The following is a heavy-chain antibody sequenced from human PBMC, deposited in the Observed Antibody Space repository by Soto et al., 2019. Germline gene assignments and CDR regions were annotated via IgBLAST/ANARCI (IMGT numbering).Heavy chain of an antibody. CDR1: GFTFSSYA. J-gene: IGHJ5*02. Sequence: HPGGSLRLSCAASGFTFSSYAMSWVRQAPGKGLEWVSAISGSGGSTYYADSVKGRFTISRDNSKNTLYLQMNSLRAEDTAVYYCAKDSVGPYCSGGSCYDWFDPWGQGTLVTVSS. CDR2: ISGSGGST. CDR3: AKDSVGPYCSGGSCYDWFDP. V-gene: IGHV3-23*01. D-gene: IGHD2-15*01.